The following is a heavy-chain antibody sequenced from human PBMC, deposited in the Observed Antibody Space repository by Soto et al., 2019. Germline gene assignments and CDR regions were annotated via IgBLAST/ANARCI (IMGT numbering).Heavy chain of an antibody. J-gene: IGHJ6*02. V-gene: IGHV3-23*01. CDR3: ARDPLYNWNADYYYGMDV. CDR2: ITGSGSGYNT. D-gene: IGHD1-1*01. Sequence: PRKGPEGVSTITGSGSGYNTFYTDSVKGRFSISRDNSENTVYLQMNSLRAEDTAVYYCARDPLYNWNADYYYGMDVWGQGTTVTVSS.